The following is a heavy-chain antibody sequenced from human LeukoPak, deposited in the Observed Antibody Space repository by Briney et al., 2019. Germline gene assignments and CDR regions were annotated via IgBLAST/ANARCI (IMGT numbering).Heavy chain of an antibody. D-gene: IGHD6-13*01. CDR1: GGSISSSSYY. CDR2: IYYSGST. Sequence: PSETLSLTCTVSGGSISSSSYYWGWIRQPPGKGLEWIGSIYYSGSTYYNPSLKSRVTISVDTSKNQFSLKLSSVTAADTAVYYCARGQQQLVRTGAFDIWGQGTMVTVSS. V-gene: IGHV4-39*07. J-gene: IGHJ3*02. CDR3: ARGQQQLVRTGAFDI.